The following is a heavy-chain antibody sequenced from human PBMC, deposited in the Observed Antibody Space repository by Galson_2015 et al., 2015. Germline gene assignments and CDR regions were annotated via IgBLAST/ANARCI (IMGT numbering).Heavy chain of an antibody. D-gene: IGHD6-13*01. CDR2: MNPSSGNT. V-gene: IGHV1-8*01. J-gene: IGHJ4*02. Sequence: MGWMNPSSGNTGYAQKFQGRVTMTRNTSISTAYMELSSLRSEDTAVYYCAIIAAAGSRDVDYWGQGTLVTVSS. CDR3: AIIAAAGSRDVDY.